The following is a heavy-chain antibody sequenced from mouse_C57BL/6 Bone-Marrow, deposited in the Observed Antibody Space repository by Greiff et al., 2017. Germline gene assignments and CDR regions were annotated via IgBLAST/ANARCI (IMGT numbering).Heavy chain of an antibody. CDR3: ARDYGSSYWYFDV. J-gene: IGHJ1*03. CDR2: IYPRDGST. CDR1: GYTFTSYD. Sequence: VQLQQSGPELVKPGASVKLSCKASGYTFTSYDLNWVKQRPGQGLEWIGWIYPRDGSTKYNEKFKGKATLTVDTSSSTAYMELHSLTSEASAVYFCARDYGSSYWYFDVWGTGTTVTVSS. D-gene: IGHD1-1*01. V-gene: IGHV1-85*01.